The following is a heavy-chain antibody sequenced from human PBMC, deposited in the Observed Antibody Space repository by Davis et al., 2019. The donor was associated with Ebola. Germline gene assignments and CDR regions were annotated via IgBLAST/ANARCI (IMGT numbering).Heavy chain of an antibody. CDR3: ARQAGIVVVPAAIRYYYGMDV. CDR2: TYYSGST. Sequence: SETLSLTCTVSGGSISSGGYYWSWIRQHPGKGLEWIGYTYYSGSTYYNPSLKSRVTISVDTSKNQFSLKLSSVTAADTAVYYCARQAGIVVVPAAIRYYYGMDVWGQGTTVTVSS. J-gene: IGHJ6*02. D-gene: IGHD2-2*02. V-gene: IGHV4-39*01. CDR1: GGSISSGGYY.